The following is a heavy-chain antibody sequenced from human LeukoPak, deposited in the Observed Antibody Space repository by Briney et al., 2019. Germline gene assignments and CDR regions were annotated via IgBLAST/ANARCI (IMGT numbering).Heavy chain of an antibody. CDR1: GFTFSSYG. D-gene: IGHD4-23*01. V-gene: IGHV3-30*02. CDR2: IRYDGSSK. Sequence: GGSLRLSCAASGFTFSSYGMHWVRQAPGKGLEWVAFIRYDGSSKYYADSVKGRSTISRDNSKNTLYLQMNRLRTEDTAVYYCAKDLDGGNSVFDYWGQGTLVTVSS. CDR3: AKDLDGGNSVFDY. J-gene: IGHJ4*02.